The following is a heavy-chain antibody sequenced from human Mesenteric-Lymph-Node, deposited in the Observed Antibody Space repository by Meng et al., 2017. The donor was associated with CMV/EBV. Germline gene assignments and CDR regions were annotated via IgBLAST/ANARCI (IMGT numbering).Heavy chain of an antibody. J-gene: IGHJ6*02. CDR2: ISSRGTPI. Sequence: LSLTCAASGFTFSSYAVNWVRQAPGKGLEWVSYISSRGTPIYYADSVKGRFTISRDNAENSLSLQMNSLRGEDTAVYYCAREAVTTYGLDVWGQGTTVTVSS. CDR3: AREAVTTYGLDV. D-gene: IGHD4-11*01. V-gene: IGHV3-48*03. CDR1: GFTFSSYA.